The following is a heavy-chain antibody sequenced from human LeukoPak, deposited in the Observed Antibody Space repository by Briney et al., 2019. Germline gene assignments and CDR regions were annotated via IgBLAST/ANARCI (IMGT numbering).Heavy chain of an antibody. Sequence: GGSLRLSCAASGLAFSSYGMHWVRQAPGKGLEWVGVIWYVGSNKYYADSVKGRFTISRDNSKNTLYLQVSSLRADDTAVYYCARDMGTTRLDLWGQGTLVTVSS. CDR3: ARDMGTTRLDL. V-gene: IGHV3-33*01. D-gene: IGHD1-1*01. CDR2: IWYVGSNK. J-gene: IGHJ5*02. CDR1: GLAFSSYG.